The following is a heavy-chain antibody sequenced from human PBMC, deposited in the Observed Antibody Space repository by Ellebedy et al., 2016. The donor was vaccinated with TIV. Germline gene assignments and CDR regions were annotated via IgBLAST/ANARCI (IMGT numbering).Heavy chain of an antibody. CDR3: ARDNPITMVRGVTLYGMDV. V-gene: IGHV5-51*01. CDR1: GYSFTNYW. D-gene: IGHD3-10*01. CDR2: IYPGDSDT. J-gene: IGHJ6*02. Sequence: GESLKISCKGSGYSFTNYWIGWVRQMPGKGLEWMGIIYPGDSDTRYSPSFQGQVTISADKSINTAYLQWSSLKTSDTAMYYCARDNPITMVRGVTLYGMDVWGQGTTVTVSS.